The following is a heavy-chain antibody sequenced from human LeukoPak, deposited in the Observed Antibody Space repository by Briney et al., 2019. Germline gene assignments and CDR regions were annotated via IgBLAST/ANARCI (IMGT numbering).Heavy chain of an antibody. CDR1: GGSISSGGYS. J-gene: IGHJ6*02. D-gene: IGHD3-10*01. CDR2: IYHSGST. Sequence: SQTLSLTCAVSGGSISSGGYSWSWIRRPPGKGLEWIGNIYHSGSTYYNPSLKSRVTISVDTSKNQFSLKLSSVTAADTAVYYCARATSMVRGVSVPSYYGMDVWGQGTTVTVSS. V-gene: IGHV4-30-2*01. CDR3: ARATSMVRGVSVPSYYGMDV.